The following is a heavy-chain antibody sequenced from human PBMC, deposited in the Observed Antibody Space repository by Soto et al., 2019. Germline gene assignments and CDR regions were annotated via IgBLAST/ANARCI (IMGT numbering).Heavy chain of an antibody. V-gene: IGHV3-21*01. D-gene: IGHD3-10*01. J-gene: IGHJ4*02. CDR2: ISSSSSYI. CDR3: ARNPGSGSWGHFDY. CDR1: GFTFSSYS. Sequence: EVQLVESGGGLVKPGGSLRLSCAASGFTFSSYSMNWVRQAPGKGLEWVSSISSSSSYIYYADSVKGRFTISRDNAKNSLYLQMNSLRAEDTAVYYCARNPGSGSWGHFDYWGQGTLVTVSS.